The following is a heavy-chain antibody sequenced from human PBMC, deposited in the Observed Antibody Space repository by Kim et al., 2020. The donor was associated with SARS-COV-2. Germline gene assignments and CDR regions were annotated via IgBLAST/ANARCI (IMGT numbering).Heavy chain of an antibody. CDR2: IKQDGSEK. J-gene: IGHJ6*02. D-gene: IGHD2-21*02. V-gene: IGHV3-7*01. CDR1: GFTFSSYW. CDR3: ARGGRRSYEYCGGDCYTPAV. Sequence: GGSLRLSCAASGFTFSSYWMSWVRQAPGKGLEWVANIKQDGSEKYYVDSVKGRFTISRDNAKNSLYLQMNSLRAEDRAVYYCARGGRRSYEYCGGDCYTPAVWGQGTTVTVSS.